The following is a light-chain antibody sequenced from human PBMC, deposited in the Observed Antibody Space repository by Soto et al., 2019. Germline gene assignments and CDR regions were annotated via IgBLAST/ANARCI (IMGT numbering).Light chain of an antibody. CDR1: QSVSSN. CDR2: GAS. V-gene: IGKV3-15*01. Sequence: EIVMTQSPVTLSVSPGERATLSCRASQSVSSNLAWYQQKPGQAPRLLIYGASTRATGVPARFSGSGSGTEFTLTISSLQSEDFAVYYSQQYNNWPPLTFGGGTKVEIK. CDR3: QQYNNWPPLT. J-gene: IGKJ4*01.